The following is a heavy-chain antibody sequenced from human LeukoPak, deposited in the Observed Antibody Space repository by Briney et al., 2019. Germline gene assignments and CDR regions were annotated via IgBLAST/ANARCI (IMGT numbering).Heavy chain of an antibody. V-gene: IGHV3-30-3*01. D-gene: IGHD3-22*01. J-gene: IGHJ3*02. CDR1: GFTFSSYA. Sequence: PGGSLRLSCAASGFTFSSYAMHWVRQAPGKGLEWVAVISYDGSNKYYADSVKGRFTISRDNSKNTLYLQMNSLRAEDTAVYYCAREAYYYDSSGYGDIWGQGTMVTVSS. CDR2: ISYDGSNK. CDR3: AREAYYYDSSGYGDI.